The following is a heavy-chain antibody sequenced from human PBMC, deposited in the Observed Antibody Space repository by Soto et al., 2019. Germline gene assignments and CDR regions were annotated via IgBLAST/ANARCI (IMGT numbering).Heavy chain of an antibody. CDR1: GFTFSSYW. CDR2: IKEGGSEK. J-gene: IGHJ5*02. D-gene: IGHD4-17*01. Sequence: EVQLVESGGGLVQPGGSLRLSCAVSGFTFSSYWMNWVRQAPGKGLEWVANIKEGGSEKYYVDSVKGRCTISRDNAKKSLYREMNSLRAEDTAVCYCAKGGVYGDCRFRSWGQGTLVIVFS. CDR3: AKGGVYGDCRFRS. V-gene: IGHV3-7*01.